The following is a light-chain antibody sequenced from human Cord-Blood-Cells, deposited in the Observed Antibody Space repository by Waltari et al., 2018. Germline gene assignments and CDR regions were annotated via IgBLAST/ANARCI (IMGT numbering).Light chain of an antibody. Sequence: QSALTQPASVSGSPGQSLTISCTRTRRDVGRYNLVSWYQQHPGKAPKLMIYEGSKRPSGVSNRFSDSKSGNTASLTISGLQAEDEADYYCCSYAGSSTYVFGTGTKVTVL. CDR1: RRDVGRYNL. V-gene: IGLV2-23*01. CDR3: CSYAGSSTYV. J-gene: IGLJ1*01. CDR2: EGS.